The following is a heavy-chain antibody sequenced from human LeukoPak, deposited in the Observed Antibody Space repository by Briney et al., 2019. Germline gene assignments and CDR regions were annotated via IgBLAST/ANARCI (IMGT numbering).Heavy chain of an antibody. D-gene: IGHD6-6*01. CDR1: GGSINSYY. J-gene: IGHJ4*02. V-gene: IGHV4-59*01. Sequence: SETQSLTCTVSGGSINSYYWSWIRQPPGRGLEWIGSIHYSGSTSYNPSLRSRVTISVDKSKNQFFLKLSSVTAADTAVYYCARGYIAASRGADHWGQGTLVTVSS. CDR2: IHYSGST. CDR3: ARGYIAASRGADH.